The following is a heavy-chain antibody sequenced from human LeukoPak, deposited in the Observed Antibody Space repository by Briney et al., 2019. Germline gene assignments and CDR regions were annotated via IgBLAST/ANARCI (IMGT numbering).Heavy chain of an antibody. V-gene: IGHV3-48*01. D-gene: IGHD2-15*01. CDR1: GFTFNNYW. Sequence: GGSLRLSCAASGFTFNNYWMHWVRQAPGKGLEWIAYISRDSGIKYYADSVRGRFTISRDNAKNSLYLQMHSLRAEDTAVYYCVRDNPRCCGVVPANIDDYWGQGTLVTVSS. J-gene: IGHJ4*02. CDR3: VRDNPRCCGVVPANIDDY. CDR2: ISRDSGIK.